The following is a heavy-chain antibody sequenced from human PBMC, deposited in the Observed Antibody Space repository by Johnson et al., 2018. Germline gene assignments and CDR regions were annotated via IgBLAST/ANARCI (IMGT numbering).Heavy chain of an antibody. CDR3: ARDGLMVYAIGGDYYGMDV. V-gene: IGHV3-7*01. J-gene: IGHJ6*02. CDR1: GFTFSNYW. D-gene: IGHD2-8*01. CDR2: IKQAGSEK. Sequence: VQLLESGGGLVQPGGSLRLSCAASGFTFSNYWMTWVRQAPGKGLEGVANIKQAGSEKYYVDSVKGRLTIPRDNAKNSTYLQRNSLRAEDPAVYYCARDGLMVYAIGGDYYGMDVWGQGTTVTVSS.